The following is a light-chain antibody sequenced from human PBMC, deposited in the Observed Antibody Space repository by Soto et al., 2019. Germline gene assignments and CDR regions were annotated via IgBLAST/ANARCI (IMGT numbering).Light chain of an antibody. V-gene: IGKV1-39*01. CDR3: QQSYSTPRT. CDR2: AAS. CDR1: QSISSY. Sequence: DIPMTQSPSSLSTSVGDRVTITCRASQSISSYLNWYQLKPGKAPNLLIYAASSLQSGVPSRFSGSGSGTDFTLTISSLQPEDFATYYCQQSYSTPRTFGQGTKVEIK. J-gene: IGKJ1*01.